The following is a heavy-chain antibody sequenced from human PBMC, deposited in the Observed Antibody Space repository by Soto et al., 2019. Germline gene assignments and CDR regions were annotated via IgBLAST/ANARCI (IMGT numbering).Heavy chain of an antibody. D-gene: IGHD1-26*01. CDR2: INPSGGST. CDR3: ARVGGTDSGSYCESWFER. Sequence: GASVKVSCKASGYTFTSYYMHWVRQAPGQGLEWMGIINPSGGSTSYAQKFQGRVTMTRDTSTSTVYMELSSLRSEDTAVYYCARVGGTDSGSYCESWFERWGPGTLVTVAS. V-gene: IGHV1-46*01. CDR1: GYTFTSYY. J-gene: IGHJ5*02.